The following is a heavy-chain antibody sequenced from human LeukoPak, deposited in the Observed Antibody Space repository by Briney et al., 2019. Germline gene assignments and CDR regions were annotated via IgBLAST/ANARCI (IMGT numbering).Heavy chain of an antibody. CDR3: AKDSRARYCSSTSCYGDLDY. CDR2: ISYEGSNK. V-gene: IGHV3-30*18. Sequence: GALRLSCAASGFPFRSYGMHWVRQAPGKGLEWVAGISYEGSNKYYADSVKGRFTISRDNSKNTLYLQMNSLRAEDTAVYYCAKDSRARYCSSTSCYGDLDYWGQGTLVTVSS. CDR1: GFPFRSYG. J-gene: IGHJ4*02. D-gene: IGHD2-2*01.